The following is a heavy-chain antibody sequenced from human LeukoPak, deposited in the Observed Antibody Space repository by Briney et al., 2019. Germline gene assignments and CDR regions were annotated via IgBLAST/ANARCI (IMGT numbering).Heavy chain of an antibody. Sequence: GGSLRLSCAASGFTFSSYWMSWVRQAPGKGLEWVANIKQEGSEKYYVDSVKGRFTISRDNAKNSLYLQMNSLRAEDTAVYYCARHSRAIVGATVYRGYFDYWGQGTLVTVSS. CDR2: IKQEGSEK. D-gene: IGHD1-26*01. CDR1: GFTFSSYW. V-gene: IGHV3-7*01. CDR3: ARHSRAIVGATVYRGYFDY. J-gene: IGHJ4*02.